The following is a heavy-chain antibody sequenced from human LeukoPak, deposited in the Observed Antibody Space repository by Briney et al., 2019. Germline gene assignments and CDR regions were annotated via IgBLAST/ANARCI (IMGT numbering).Heavy chain of an antibody. J-gene: IGHJ6*04. CDR3: ATALKWLLTSQYVLDV. V-gene: IGHV3-7*01. CDR1: GVTFNKFW. Sequence: QPGGSLRLSCGASGVTFNKFWMNWVRQAPGKGLEWVAQINQDGSETYYVDSVKGQVTISRDNAENSVFLQMDSLRAEDTAVHYCATALKWLLTSQYVLDVWGKGTTVTVSS. D-gene: IGHD3-3*01. CDR2: INQDGSET.